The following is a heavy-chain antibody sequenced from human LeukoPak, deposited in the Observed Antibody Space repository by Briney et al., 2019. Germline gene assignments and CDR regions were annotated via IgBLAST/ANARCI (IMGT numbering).Heavy chain of an antibody. Sequence: SVKVSCKACGGTFSSYAISLVRQAPGQGLEWMGRIIPILGIANYAQKFQGRVTITADKSTSTAYMELSSLRSEDTAVYYCARGGIAAAGDYWGQGTLVTVSS. CDR1: GGTFSSYA. J-gene: IGHJ4*02. V-gene: IGHV1-69*04. CDR3: ARGGIAAAGDY. D-gene: IGHD6-13*01. CDR2: IIPILGIA.